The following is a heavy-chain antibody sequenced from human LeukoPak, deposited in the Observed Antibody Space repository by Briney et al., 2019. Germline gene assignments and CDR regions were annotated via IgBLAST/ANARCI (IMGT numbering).Heavy chain of an antibody. Sequence: ASVKVSCKASGYTFTGYYMHWVRQAPGQGLEWMGRINPNSGGTNYAQKFQGRVTRTRDTSISTAYMELSRLRSDDTAVYYCARSTLSRNYYDSSGYYYDPDYWGQGTLVTVSS. J-gene: IGHJ4*02. CDR1: GYTFTGYY. CDR2: INPNSGGT. CDR3: ARSTLSRNYYDSSGYYYDPDY. V-gene: IGHV1-2*06. D-gene: IGHD3-22*01.